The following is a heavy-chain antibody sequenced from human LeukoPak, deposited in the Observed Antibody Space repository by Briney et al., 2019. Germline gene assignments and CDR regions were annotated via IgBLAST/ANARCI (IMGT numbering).Heavy chain of an antibody. V-gene: IGHV3-33*08. J-gene: IGHJ4*02. Sequence: GGSLRLSCAASGFTFRSYAMNWVRQTPGKGLEWVAVIWYDGRNKYYADSVKGRFTFSRDNSKNTVYLEMNSLRAEDTAVYYCTRAGQGSVLDYWGQGTLVTVSS. D-gene: IGHD2-15*01. CDR1: GFTFRSYA. CDR2: IWYDGRNK. CDR3: TRAGQGSVLDY.